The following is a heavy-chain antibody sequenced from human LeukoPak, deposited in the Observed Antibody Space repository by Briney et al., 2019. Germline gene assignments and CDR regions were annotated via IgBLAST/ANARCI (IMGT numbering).Heavy chain of an antibody. CDR2: IYYSGST. V-gene: IGHV4-59*08. CDR3: AKMTTVTTGWYFDL. J-gene: IGHJ2*01. CDR1: GGSISSYY. Sequence: SETLSLTCTVSGGSISSYYWSWIRQPPGKGLEWIGYIYYSGSTNYNPSLKSRVTISVDTSKNQFSLKLSSVTAADTAVYYCAKMTTVTTGWYFDLWGRGTLVTVSS. D-gene: IGHD4-17*01.